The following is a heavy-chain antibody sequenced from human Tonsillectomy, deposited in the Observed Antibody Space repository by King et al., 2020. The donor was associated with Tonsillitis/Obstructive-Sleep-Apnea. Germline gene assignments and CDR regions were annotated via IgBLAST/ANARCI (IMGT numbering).Heavy chain of an antibody. Sequence: VQLQESGPGLVKPSETLSLSCIVSGGSISSSRYYWGWIRQPPGKGLEWIGTIYYNGDTYYPPSLKSRVTVSIDTSENPFSLKLTSVTAADTAVYYCARHAPDMDNYYYYMDVWGKGTTVTVSS. CDR1: GGSISSSRYY. D-gene: IGHD3-9*01. CDR3: ARHAPDMDNYYYYMDV. J-gene: IGHJ6*03. CDR2: IYYNGDT. V-gene: IGHV4-39*01.